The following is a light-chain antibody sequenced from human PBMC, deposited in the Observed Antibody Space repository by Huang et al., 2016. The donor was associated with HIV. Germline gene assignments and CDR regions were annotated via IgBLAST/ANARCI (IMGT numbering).Light chain of an antibody. CDR2: DAS. CDR1: QSVNNY. J-gene: IGKJ5*01. CDR3: QQRSSRPPSIT. Sequence: EIVLTQSPATLSLSPGEQATLSCRASQSVNNYLVWYQQKPGQAPRLLLYDASNRATGIPARFSGSGSGTDFTLTISSLEPEDFAVYYCQQRSSRPPSITFGQGTRLEIK. V-gene: IGKV3-11*01.